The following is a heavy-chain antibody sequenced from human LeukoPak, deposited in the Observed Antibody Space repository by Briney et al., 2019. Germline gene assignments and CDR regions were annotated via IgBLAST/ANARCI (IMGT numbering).Heavy chain of an antibody. V-gene: IGHV4-31*03. Sequence: SETLSLTCTVSGGSISSGGYYWSWIRQHPGKGLEWIGYIYYSGSTYYNPSLKSRVTISVDTSKNQFSLKLSSVTAADTAVYYCARASYDILTGYTTYNWFDPWGQGTLVTVSS. J-gene: IGHJ5*02. CDR1: GGSISSGGYY. CDR3: ARASYDILTGYTTYNWFDP. CDR2: IYYSGST. D-gene: IGHD3-9*01.